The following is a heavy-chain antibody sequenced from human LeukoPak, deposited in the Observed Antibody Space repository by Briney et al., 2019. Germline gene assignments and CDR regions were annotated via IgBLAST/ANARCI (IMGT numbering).Heavy chain of an antibody. V-gene: IGHV4-39*07. J-gene: IGHJ4*02. CDR3: ARSVDYWRYFDY. CDR2: IYYSGST. CDR1: GGSISSSSYY. Sequence: SETLSLTCTVSGGSISSSSYYWGWIRQPPGKGLEWIGSIYYSGSTYYNPSLKSRVTISVDTSKNQFSLKLSSVTAADTAVYYCARSVDYWRYFDYWGQGTLVTVSS. D-gene: IGHD4-11*01.